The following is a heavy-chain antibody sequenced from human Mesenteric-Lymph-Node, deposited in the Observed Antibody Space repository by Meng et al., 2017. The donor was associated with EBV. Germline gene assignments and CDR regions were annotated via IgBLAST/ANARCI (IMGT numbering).Heavy chain of an antibody. V-gene: IGHV4-39*07. CDR3: ARGTPFDS. J-gene: IGHJ4*02. D-gene: IGHD2-15*01. Sequence: QLQLQESGPGLVKPSXTLSLTCTVSGGSINSSDYHWGWIRQPPGKGLEWIGTIYYLGGTQYNPSLSSRLTISIDTSKNQFSLKLTSATAADTALYYCARGTPFDSWGQGTLVTVSS. CDR1: GGSINSSDYH. CDR2: IYYLGGT.